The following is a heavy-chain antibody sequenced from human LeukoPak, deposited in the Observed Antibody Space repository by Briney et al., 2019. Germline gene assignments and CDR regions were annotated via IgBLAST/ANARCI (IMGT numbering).Heavy chain of an antibody. J-gene: IGHJ4*02. V-gene: IGHV4-39*07. Sequence: SETLSLTCTVSGGSISSSSYYWGWIRQPPGKGLEWIGSIYYSGSTYYNPSLKSRVTISVDTSKNQFSLKLSSVTAADTAVYYCARDVRSGYDFDYWGQGTLVTVSS. CDR2: IYYSGST. D-gene: IGHD5-12*01. CDR3: ARDVRSGYDFDY. CDR1: GGSISSSSYY.